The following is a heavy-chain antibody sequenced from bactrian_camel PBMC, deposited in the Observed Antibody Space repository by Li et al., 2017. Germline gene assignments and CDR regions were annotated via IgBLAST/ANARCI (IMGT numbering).Heavy chain of an antibody. V-gene: IGHV3-2*01. CDR3: AANFGPYRPAWALRSTEYNY. J-gene: IGHJ4*01. D-gene: IGHD1*01. CDR1: AHTFSPFC. Sequence: QLVESGGGSVQAGETLRLSCAASAHTFSPFCMGWFRQAPGKEREPVARIYSNGVSPYYADSVKGRFTISQDNAKNTLYLQLNSLKTEDTAMYYCAANFGPYRPAWALRSTEYNYWGRGTQVTVS. CDR2: IYSNGVSP.